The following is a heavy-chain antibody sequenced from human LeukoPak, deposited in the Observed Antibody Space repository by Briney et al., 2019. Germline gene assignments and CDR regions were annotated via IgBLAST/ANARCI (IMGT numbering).Heavy chain of an antibody. Sequence: GGSLRLSCAACGFTFSSNYMSWVRQAPGKGLEWVSVIYSCGSTYYADSVKGRFTISRDNSKNTLYLHMNSLRAEDTAVYYCARTHPTGYFDYWGQGTLVNVSS. CDR2: IYSCGST. V-gene: IGHV3-66*03. CDR1: GFTFSSNY. J-gene: IGHJ4*02. D-gene: IGHD1-14*01. CDR3: ARTHPTGYFDY.